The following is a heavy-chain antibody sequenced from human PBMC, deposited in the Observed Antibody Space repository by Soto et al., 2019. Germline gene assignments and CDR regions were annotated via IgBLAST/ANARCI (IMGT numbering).Heavy chain of an antibody. Sequence: QITLKESGPTLVKPTQTLTLTCTFSGFSLSTSGVGVGWIRQPPGKALEWLALIYWDDDKRYSPSLKSRLTITKDTSKNQVVLTMTNMDPLDTATYYCAHRSGGFHSNWFDPWGQGTLVTVSS. J-gene: IGHJ5*02. CDR3: AHRSGGFHSNWFDP. CDR2: IYWDDDK. V-gene: IGHV2-5*02. D-gene: IGHD5-12*01. CDR1: GFSLSTSGVG.